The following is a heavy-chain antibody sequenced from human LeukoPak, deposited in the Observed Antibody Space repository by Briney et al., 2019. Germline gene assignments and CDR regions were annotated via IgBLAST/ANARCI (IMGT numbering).Heavy chain of an antibody. J-gene: IGHJ4*02. Sequence: PGGSRRLSCAASGFTFSSYAMSWVRQAPGKGLEWVSAISGSGGSTYYADSVKGRFTISRDNSQNTLYLQMNSLRVEDTAVYYCAKDSRRGGYNTGPFDYWGQGTLVTVSS. CDR1: GFTFSSYA. CDR3: AKDSRRGGYNTGPFDY. V-gene: IGHV3-23*01. CDR2: ISGSGGST. D-gene: IGHD5-24*01.